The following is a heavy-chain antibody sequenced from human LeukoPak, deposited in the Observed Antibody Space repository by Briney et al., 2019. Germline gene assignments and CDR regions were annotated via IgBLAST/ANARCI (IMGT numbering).Heavy chain of an antibody. D-gene: IGHD5-18*01. J-gene: IGHJ4*02. CDR3: ARGEGYSYGNPDY. Sequence: GGSLRLSCAASGFTFSSYSMNWVRQAPGKGLEWGSSISSTSSYIYYAVSVKGRFTISRDNAKNSLYLQMNSLRAEDTAVYYCARGEGYSYGNPDYWGQGTLVTVSS. V-gene: IGHV3-21*01. CDR2: ISSTSSYI. CDR1: GFTFSSYS.